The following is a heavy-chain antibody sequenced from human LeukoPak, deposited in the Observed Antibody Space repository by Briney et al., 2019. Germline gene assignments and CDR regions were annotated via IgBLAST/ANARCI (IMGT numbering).Heavy chain of an antibody. Sequence: SETLSLTCTVSGGSISSYYWSWIRHPPGKGLEWIGYIYYSGSTNYNPSLKSRVTISVDTSKNPFSLKLSSVTAADTAVYYCARGGTVVTPEEYFQHWGQGTLVTVSS. J-gene: IGHJ1*01. CDR3: ARGGTVVTPEEYFQH. D-gene: IGHD4-23*01. CDR1: GGSISSYY. V-gene: IGHV4-59*01. CDR2: IYYSGST.